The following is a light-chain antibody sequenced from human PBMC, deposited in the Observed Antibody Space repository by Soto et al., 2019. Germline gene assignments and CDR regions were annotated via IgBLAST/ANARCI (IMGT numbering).Light chain of an antibody. CDR3: QQAYSLPFT. J-gene: IGKJ2*01. CDR1: QDIGNW. Sequence: DIQLIQSPSFMSASVGDSISITCRASQDIGNWLAWYQQKPGKGPKLLIYAASTWKSGVPARFSGSGSGIELTPTIISLLPEDFATYFCQQAYSLPFTFGRGTRLEI. CDR2: AAS. V-gene: IGKV1-12*02.